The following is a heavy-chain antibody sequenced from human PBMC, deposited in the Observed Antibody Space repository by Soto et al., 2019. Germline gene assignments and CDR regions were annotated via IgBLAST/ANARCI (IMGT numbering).Heavy chain of an antibody. CDR2: IYSGGST. J-gene: IGHJ4*02. D-gene: IGHD3-10*01. Sequence: EVQLVESGGGLVQPGGSLRLSCAASGFTVRSNYMTWVRQAPGKGLEWVSVIYSGGSTYYADSVQGRFTISRDNSKNTLYLQMNSLRAEDTAVYYCASGLYGSGSPGGYWGQGTLVTVSS. V-gene: IGHV3-66*01. CDR3: ASGLYGSGSPGGY. CDR1: GFTVRSNY.